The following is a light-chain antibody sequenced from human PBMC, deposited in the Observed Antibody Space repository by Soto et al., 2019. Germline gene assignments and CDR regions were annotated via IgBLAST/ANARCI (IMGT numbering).Light chain of an antibody. CDR2: DAS. CDR1: RSISDW. V-gene: IGKV1-5*01. J-gene: IGKJ1*01. Sequence: DIQMTHSPSSLSPSVVDRVTITFRASRSISDWLAWYQQKPGKAPELLIFDASNLKSGVSSRFSGSGSGTEFTLTISRLQPDDVATYYCQHYNSYSEAFGQGTKVDIK. CDR3: QHYNSYSEA.